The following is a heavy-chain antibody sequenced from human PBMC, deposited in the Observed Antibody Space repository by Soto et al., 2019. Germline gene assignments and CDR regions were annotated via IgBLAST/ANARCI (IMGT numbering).Heavy chain of an antibody. J-gene: IGHJ5*02. Sequence: PSETLSLTCTVAGGSVSSGSYYWSWTRQPPGKGLEWSGYINYSGSTNYNPSLKSRVTISVDTSKNQFSLKLSSVTAADTAVYYCAREGVWGVSSWYGSWFDPWGQGTLVTVSS. V-gene: IGHV4-61*01. D-gene: IGHD6-13*01. CDR2: INYSGST. CDR3: AREGVWGVSSWYGSWFDP. CDR1: GGSVSSGSYY.